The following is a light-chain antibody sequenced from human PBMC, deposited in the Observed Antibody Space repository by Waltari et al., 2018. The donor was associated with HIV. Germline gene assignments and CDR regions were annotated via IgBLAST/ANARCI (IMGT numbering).Light chain of an antibody. CDR2: SNN. CDR1: RSDIGSHA. J-gene: IGLJ2*01. Sequence: QSVLTQPPSASETPGQGVAISCSRSRSDIGSHALNWYQQLPGAAPKLLIYSNNQRPSGVPDRFSGSKSGTSASLAISGLQSEDEADYYCAAWDDSLNGPHVVFGGGTKLTVL. V-gene: IGLV1-44*01. CDR3: AAWDDSLNGPHVV.